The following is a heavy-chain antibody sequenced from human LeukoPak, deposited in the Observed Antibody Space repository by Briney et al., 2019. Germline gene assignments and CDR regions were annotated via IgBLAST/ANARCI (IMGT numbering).Heavy chain of an antibody. J-gene: IGHJ5*02. CDR3: ARVVVPAGGWFDP. D-gene: IGHD2-2*01. V-gene: IGHV1-18*01. Sequence: ASVKVSCTASGGTFSSYAISWVRQAPGQGLEWMGWISAYNGNTNYAQKLQGRVTMTTDTSTSTAYMELRSLRSDDTAVYYCARVVVPAGGWFDPWGQGTLVTVSS. CDR2: ISAYNGNT. CDR1: GGTFSSYA.